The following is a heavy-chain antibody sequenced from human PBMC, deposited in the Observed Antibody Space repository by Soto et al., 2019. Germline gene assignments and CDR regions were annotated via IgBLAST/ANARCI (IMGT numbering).Heavy chain of an antibody. CDR1: GYTFTSYD. CDR2: MNPSGGST. Sequence: ASVKVSCKASGYTFTSYDINWVRQATGQGLEWMGWMNPSGGSTSYAQKFQGRVTMTRDTSTSTVYMELSSLRSEDTAVYSCARDVDGDCYYDYWGQGTLVTVSS. V-gene: IGHV1-8*01. D-gene: IGHD2-21*02. CDR3: ARDVDGDCYYDY. J-gene: IGHJ4*02.